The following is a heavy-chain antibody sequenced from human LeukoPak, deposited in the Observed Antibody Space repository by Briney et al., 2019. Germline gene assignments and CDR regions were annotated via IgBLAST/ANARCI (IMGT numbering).Heavy chain of an antibody. J-gene: IGHJ5*02. V-gene: IGHV3-23*01. D-gene: IGHD3-10*01. CDR3: AKAFRTMVRGVIARFDP. CDR2: ISGSGGST. CDR1: GFTFSSYA. Sequence: GGSLRLSCAASGFTFSSYAMSWVRQAPGKGLEWDSAISGSGGSTYYADSVKGRFTISRDNSKNTLYLQMNSLRAEDTAVYYCAKAFRTMVRGVIARFDPWGQGTLVAVSS.